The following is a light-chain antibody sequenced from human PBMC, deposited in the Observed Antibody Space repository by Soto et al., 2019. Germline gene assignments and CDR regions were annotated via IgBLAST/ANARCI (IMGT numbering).Light chain of an antibody. J-gene: IGKJ1*01. Sequence: DIQCTHSPSSLSASVGYRVTITCQASQNINNYLNWYQQKPGRAPKLLIYDASNLEAGVPSRFRGSGSGTDFTFTSSLLEPEDIANYYSQQSDKPPTFGQGTRVEIK. CDR2: DAS. V-gene: IGKV1-33*01. CDR1: QNINNY. CDR3: QQSDKPPT.